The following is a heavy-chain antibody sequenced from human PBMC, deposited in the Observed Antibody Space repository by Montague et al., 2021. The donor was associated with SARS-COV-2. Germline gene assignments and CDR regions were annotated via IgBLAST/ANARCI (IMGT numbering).Heavy chain of an antibody. Sequence: CAISGDSVSSNSAAWNWIRQSPSRGLEWLGRTYYRSKWYNDYAVSVKSRITINPDTSKNQFSLQLNSVTPEDTAVYYCARQPLGYDFVYYYYGMDLGPRDHGHRLL. CDR1: GDSVSSNSAA. V-gene: IGHV6-1*01. J-gene: IGHJ6*02. D-gene: IGHD5-12*01. CDR2: TYYRSKWYN. CDR3: ARQPLGYDFVYYYYGMD.